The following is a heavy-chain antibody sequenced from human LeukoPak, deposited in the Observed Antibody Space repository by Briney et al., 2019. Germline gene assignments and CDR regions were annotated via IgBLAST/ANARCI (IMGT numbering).Heavy chain of an antibody. CDR1: GYMFTGHF. CDR3: ARSGMWFSTND. J-gene: IGHJ4*02. CDR2: LNPESGDA. Sequence: ASVKVSCKASGYMFTGHFMHWVRQAPGQGVEWMGWLNPESGDAKYAQKFQGRVTVTSDTSTSTVYMEVSSLRSEDTAIYYCARSGMWFSTNDWGQGTLVTVSS. D-gene: IGHD2-21*01. V-gene: IGHV1-2*02.